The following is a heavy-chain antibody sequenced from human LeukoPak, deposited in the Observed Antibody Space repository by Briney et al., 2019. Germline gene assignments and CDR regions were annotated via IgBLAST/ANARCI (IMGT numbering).Heavy chain of an antibody. CDR2: IHPKSGDT. V-gene: IGHV1-2*02. J-gene: IGHJ4*02. D-gene: IGHD7-27*01. CDR3: ARDHNWGPDY. CDR1: GYTFTDHY. Sequence: GASVKVSCKISGYTFTDHYFHWLRQAPGQGLEWMGWIHPKSGDTNYAERFQGRVSLTRDTSISTAYMELSSLRSDDTAVYYCARDHNWGPDYWGQGTLVSVSS.